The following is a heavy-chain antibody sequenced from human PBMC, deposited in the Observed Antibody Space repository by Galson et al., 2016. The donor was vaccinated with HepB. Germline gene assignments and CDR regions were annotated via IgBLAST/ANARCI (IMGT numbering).Heavy chain of an antibody. Sequence: SLRLSCAVSGFTFSSYAMHWVRQAPGKGLEWVASISSTSAYIYYADSVKGRFTVSRDNAQNSLYLVMSSLRIEDTAVYYCARVGTSYEYVYWGQGTLVSVSS. CDR3: ARVGTSYEYVY. CDR2: ISSTSAYI. D-gene: IGHD1-26*01. J-gene: IGHJ4*02. V-gene: IGHV3-21*01. CDR1: GFTFSSYA.